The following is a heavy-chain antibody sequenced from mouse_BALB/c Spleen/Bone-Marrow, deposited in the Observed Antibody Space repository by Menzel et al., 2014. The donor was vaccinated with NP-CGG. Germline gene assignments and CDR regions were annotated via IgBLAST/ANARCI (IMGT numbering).Heavy chain of an antibody. J-gene: IGHJ4*01. CDR2: ISNGGGST. CDR1: GFTFRDYY. CDR3: ARQGTLDY. Sequence: EVQGVESGGGLVQPGGSLKLSCATSGFTFRDYYMYWVRQTPEKRLEGVAYISNGGGSTYYPDTVKGRFTISRDNAKNTLYLQMSRLKSEDTAMYYCARQGTLDYWGQGTSVTVSS. V-gene: IGHV5-12*02.